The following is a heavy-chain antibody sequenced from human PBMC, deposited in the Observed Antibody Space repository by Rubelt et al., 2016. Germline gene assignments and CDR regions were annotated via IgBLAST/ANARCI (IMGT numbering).Heavy chain of an antibody. CDR2: I. V-gene: IGHV3-53*01. Sequence: IYYADSVKGRFTISRDNSKNTLYLQMNSLRAEDTAVYYCARARDGYNYYFDYWGQGTLVTVSS. D-gene: IGHD5-24*01. CDR3: ARARDGYNYYFDY. J-gene: IGHJ4*02.